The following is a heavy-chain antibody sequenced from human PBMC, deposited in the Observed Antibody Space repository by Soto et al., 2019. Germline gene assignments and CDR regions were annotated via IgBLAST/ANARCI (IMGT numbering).Heavy chain of an antibody. Sequence: SGPTLVNPTQTLTLTCTFSGFSLSTSGVGVGWIRQPPGKALEWLGIIYWDDDKRYRPSLKTRLTISKDTSKNQVVLTMTNMDPVDTATYYCVRLYSSGWFDYWGQGTLVTVSS. CDR1: GFSLSTSGVG. CDR2: IYWDDDK. CDR3: VRLYSSGWFDY. V-gene: IGHV2-5*02. D-gene: IGHD6-19*01. J-gene: IGHJ4*02.